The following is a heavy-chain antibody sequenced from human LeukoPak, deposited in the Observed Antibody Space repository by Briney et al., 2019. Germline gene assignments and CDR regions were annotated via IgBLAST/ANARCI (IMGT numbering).Heavy chain of an antibody. D-gene: IGHD6-19*01. J-gene: IGHJ3*02. CDR2: IYSSGST. CDR3: ARGARAVAGISAFDI. CDR1: DGSMSNYY. V-gene: IGHV4-4*07. Sequence: SETLSLTCTVSDGSMSNYYWSCIRQPAGKGLEWIGRIYSSGSTNYNPSLKSRVTMSVDTSKNQFSLRLTSVTAADTAVYYCARGARAVAGISAFDIWGQGTMVTVSS.